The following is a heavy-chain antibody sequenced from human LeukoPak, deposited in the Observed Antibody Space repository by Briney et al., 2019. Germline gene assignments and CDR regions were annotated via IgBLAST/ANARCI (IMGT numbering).Heavy chain of an antibody. Sequence: SETLSLTCTVSDGSIGSYYWSWIRQPPGKGLEWIGYVYYSGSTNYNPSLRSRVTISVDKSKNQFSLKLSSVTAADTAVYYCARASYCSSTSCYTPFFDYWGQGTLVTVSS. CDR1: DGSIGSYY. CDR2: VYYSGST. J-gene: IGHJ4*02. D-gene: IGHD2-2*02. CDR3: ARASYCSSTSCYTPFFDY. V-gene: IGHV4-59*12.